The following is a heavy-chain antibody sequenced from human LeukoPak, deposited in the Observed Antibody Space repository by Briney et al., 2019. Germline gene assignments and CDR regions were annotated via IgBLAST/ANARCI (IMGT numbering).Heavy chain of an antibody. CDR2: IKQDGSEK. CDR1: GFTFSSYW. D-gene: IGHD2-2*01. J-gene: IGHJ6*03. Sequence: GGSLRLSCAASGFTFSSYWMSWVRQAPGKGLEWVANIKQDGSEKYYVDSVKGRFTISRDNAKNSLYLQMSSLRAEDTAVYCCARAGYCSSTSCYYYYYMDVWGEGTTVTVSS. CDR3: ARAGYCSSTSCYYYYYMDV. V-gene: IGHV3-7*01.